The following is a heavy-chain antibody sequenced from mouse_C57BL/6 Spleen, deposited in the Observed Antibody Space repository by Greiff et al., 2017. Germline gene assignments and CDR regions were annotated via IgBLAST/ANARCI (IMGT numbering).Heavy chain of an antibody. Sequence: QVQLQQPGAELVKPGASVKVSCKASGYTFPSYWMHWVKQRPGQGLEWIGRIHPSDSGTNYNQKFKGKATLTVDKSSSTAYMQRSSRTSEDSAVYYCAIRGIDGYDGGFAYWGQVTLVTVSA. J-gene: IGHJ3*01. D-gene: IGHD2-2*01. CDR1: GYTFPSYW. CDR3: AIRGIDGYDGGFAY. CDR2: IHPSDSGT. V-gene: IGHV1-74*01.